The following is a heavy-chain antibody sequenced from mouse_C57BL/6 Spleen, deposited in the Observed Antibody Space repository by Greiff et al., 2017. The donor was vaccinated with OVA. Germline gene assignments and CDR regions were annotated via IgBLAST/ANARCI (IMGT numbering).Heavy chain of an antibody. CDR2: IRNKANGYTT. J-gene: IGHJ1*03. D-gene: IGHD2-4*01. CDR3: ARSGLPHWYFDV. V-gene: IGHV7-3*01. Sequence: EVMLVESGGGLVQPGGSLSLSCAASGFTFTDYYMSWVRQPPGKALEWLGFIRNKANGYTTEYSASVKGRFTISRDNSQSILYLQMNALRAEDSATYYCARSGLPHWYFDVWGTGTTVTVSS. CDR1: GFTFTDYY.